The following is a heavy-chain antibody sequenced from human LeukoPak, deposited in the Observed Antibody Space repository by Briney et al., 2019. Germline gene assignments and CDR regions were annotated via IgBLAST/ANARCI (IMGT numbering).Heavy chain of an antibody. CDR3: AKDLFTMVRGVLKS. Sequence: PGGSLRLSCAASGFTFDYSAMHWVRQAPGKGLEWVSGISWNSGGIGYADSVKGRFTISRDNAKNSLYLQMNSLRAEDTALYYCAKDLFTMVRGVLKSWGQGTLVTVSS. V-gene: IGHV3-9*01. J-gene: IGHJ4*02. CDR1: GFTFDYSA. CDR2: ISWNSGGI. D-gene: IGHD3-10*01.